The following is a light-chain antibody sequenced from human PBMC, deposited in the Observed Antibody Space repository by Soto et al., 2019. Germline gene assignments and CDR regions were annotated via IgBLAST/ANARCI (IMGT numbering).Light chain of an antibody. CDR2: AAS. CDR3: QQLNSYPTT. J-gene: IGKJ5*01. V-gene: IGKV1-9*01. Sequence: DLQMTQSPSSLSASVGHRVTITCQASQDISNYLNWYQQKPGKAPKLLIYAASTLQSGVPSRLSGSGSGTEFTLTISSLQPEDFATYYCQQLNSYPTTFGQGTRLEIK. CDR1: QDISNY.